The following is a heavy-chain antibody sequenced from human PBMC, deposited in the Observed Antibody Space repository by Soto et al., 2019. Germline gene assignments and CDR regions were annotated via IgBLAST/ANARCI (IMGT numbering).Heavy chain of an antibody. CDR1: GFTFSSYA. J-gene: IGHJ6*02. V-gene: IGHV3-30-3*01. CDR2: ISYDGSNK. CDR3: ARGMMGSGFGLDV. D-gene: IGHD3-10*01. Sequence: QVQLVESGGGVVQPGRSLRLSCAASGFTFSSYAMHWVRQAPGKGLEWVAVISYDGSNKYYADSVKGRFTISRDNSKNTLYLQINSLRAEDTAVYYCARGMMGSGFGLDVWGQGTTVTVSS.